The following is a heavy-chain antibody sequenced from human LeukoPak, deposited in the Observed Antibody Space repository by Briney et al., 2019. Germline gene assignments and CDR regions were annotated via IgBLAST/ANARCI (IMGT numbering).Heavy chain of an antibody. V-gene: IGHV1-18*01. J-gene: IGHJ4*02. CDR2: ISAYNGNT. CDR3: ARDPYYCDSSGYYD. CDR1: GYTFTSYG. D-gene: IGHD3-22*01. Sequence: ASVKVSCKASGYTFTSYGISWVRQAPGQGLEWMGWISAYNGNTNYAQKLQGRVTMTTDTSTSTAYMELRSLRSDDTAVYYCARDPYYCDSSGYYDWGQGTLVTVSS.